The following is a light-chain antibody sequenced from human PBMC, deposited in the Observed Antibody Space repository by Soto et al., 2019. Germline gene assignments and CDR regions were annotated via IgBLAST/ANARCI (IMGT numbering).Light chain of an antibody. V-gene: IGKV3-11*01. J-gene: IGKJ4*01. CDR2: DAS. Sequence: EIVLTQSPANLSLSPGDRATLSCRASQSVRSFLAWYQQKPGQAPRLLIYDASNRATGIPARFSGSGSGTDFTLTISSLEPEGFAVYYCQQRDNWSSVTFGGGTKVEIK. CDR1: QSVRSF. CDR3: QQRDNWSSVT.